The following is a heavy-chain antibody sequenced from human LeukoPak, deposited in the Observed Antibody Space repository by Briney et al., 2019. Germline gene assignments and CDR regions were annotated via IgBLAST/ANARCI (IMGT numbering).Heavy chain of an antibody. V-gene: IGHV1-69*01. Sequence: SVKVSCKASGGTFSSYAISWVRQAPGQGLEWMGGIIPNFGTANYAQKFQGRVTITADESTSTAYMELSSLRPEDTAVYYCARGEIVVVPAAMGDYYGMDVWGKGTTVTVSS. CDR3: ARGEIVVVPAAMGDYYGMDV. J-gene: IGHJ6*04. CDR2: IIPNFGTA. CDR1: GGTFSSYA. D-gene: IGHD2-2*01.